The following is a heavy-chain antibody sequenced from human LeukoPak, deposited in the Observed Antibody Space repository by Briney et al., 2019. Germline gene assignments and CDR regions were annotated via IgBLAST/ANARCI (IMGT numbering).Heavy chain of an antibody. CDR1: GYSISSGYY. V-gene: IGHV4-38-2*02. CDR2: IYHSGST. Sequence: SETLSLTCTVSGYSISSGYYWGWIRQPPGKGLEWIGSIYHSGSTYYNPSLKGRVTISVDTSKNQFSLKLSSVTAADTAVYYCARAPVVTGAFDIWGQGTMVTVSS. J-gene: IGHJ3*02. CDR3: ARAPVVTGAFDI. D-gene: IGHD1-14*01.